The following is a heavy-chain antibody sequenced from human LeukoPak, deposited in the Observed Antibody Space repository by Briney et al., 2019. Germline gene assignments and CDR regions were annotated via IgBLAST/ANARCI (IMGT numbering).Heavy chain of an antibody. CDR3: ATKYDSSTAVDY. D-gene: IGHD3-22*01. Sequence: ASVKVSCTASGYTFTGYYMHWVRQAPGQGLEWMGWINPNSGGTNYAQKFQGRVTMTRDTSISTAYMELSRLRSDDTAVYYCATKYDSSTAVDYWGQGTLVTVSS. CDR2: INPNSGGT. V-gene: IGHV1-2*02. J-gene: IGHJ4*02. CDR1: GYTFTGYY.